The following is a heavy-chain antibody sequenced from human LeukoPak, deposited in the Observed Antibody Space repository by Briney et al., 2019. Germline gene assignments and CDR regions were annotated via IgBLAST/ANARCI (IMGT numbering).Heavy chain of an antibody. V-gene: IGHV1-8*03. Sequence: GASVKVSCKASGYTFTSYGISWVRQATGQGLEWMGWMSPGSGNTGYPQKFQDRVTITRDTSISTAYLELTSLTSEDTAVYYCARGRAVRGVFKGGGHYYYMDVWGKGTTVTVSS. CDR1: GYTFTSYG. CDR3: ARGRAVRGVFKGGGHYYYMDV. J-gene: IGHJ6*03. D-gene: IGHD3-10*01. CDR2: MSPGSGNT.